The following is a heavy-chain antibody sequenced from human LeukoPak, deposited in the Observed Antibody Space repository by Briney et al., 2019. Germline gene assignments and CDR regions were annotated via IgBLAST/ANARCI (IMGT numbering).Heavy chain of an antibody. CDR2: INHSGST. Sequence: SETLSLTCAVYGGSFSGYYWSWIRQPPGKGLEWIGEINHSGSTNYNPSLKSRVTISVDTSKNQFSLKLSSVTAADTAVYYCARDFSYGDSNYWGRGTLVTVSS. D-gene: IGHD4-17*01. V-gene: IGHV4-34*01. CDR1: GGSFSGYY. J-gene: IGHJ4*02. CDR3: ARDFSYGDSNY.